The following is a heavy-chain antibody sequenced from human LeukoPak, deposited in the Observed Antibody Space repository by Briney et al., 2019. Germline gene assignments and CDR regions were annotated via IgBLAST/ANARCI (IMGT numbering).Heavy chain of an antibody. CDR1: GYSFTGYY. Sequence: ASVKVSCKASGYSFTGYYMHWVRQAPGQGLEWMGWINPNSGGTNYAQKFQGRVTMTRDKSIRTAYMELSRLTSDDTAVCYCARAIGEGILEQSFRQMYYFDYWGQGTLVTVSS. D-gene: IGHD1/OR15-1a*01. J-gene: IGHJ4*02. V-gene: IGHV1-2*02. CDR2: INPNSGGT. CDR3: ARAIGEGILEQSFRQMYYFDY.